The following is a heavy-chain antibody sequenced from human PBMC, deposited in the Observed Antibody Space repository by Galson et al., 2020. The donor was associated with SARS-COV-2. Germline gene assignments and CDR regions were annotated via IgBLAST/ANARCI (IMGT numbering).Heavy chain of an antibody. CDR2: IKEDGSEK. CDR3: ARDVAVQLQRHFYYYYMDV. D-gene: IGHD1-1*01. V-gene: IGHV3-7*01. J-gene: IGHJ6*03. CDR1: GFTFSSHW. Sequence: GGSLRLSCAASGFTFSSHWMTWVRQAPGKGLEWVADIKEDGSEKYYVDSVKGRFTISRDNAKNSLYLQMHSLRGEDTAVYYCARDVAVQLQRHFYYYYMDVWGKGTTVTVSS.